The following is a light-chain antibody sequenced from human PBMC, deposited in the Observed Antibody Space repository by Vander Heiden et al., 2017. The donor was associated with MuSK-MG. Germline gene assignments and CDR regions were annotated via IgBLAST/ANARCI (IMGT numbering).Light chain of an antibody. CDR1: QSVSSY. V-gene: IGKV3-11*01. CDR3: QQRSNWPPLFT. CDR2: DSS. Sequence: EIVLTQSPATLSLSPGERATLSCRASQSVSSYFAWYQQKPGQGPRLLIYDSSNRATGIPARFSGSGSGTDFTLTISSLEPEDFAVYSCQQRSNWPPLFTFGPGTKVDIK. J-gene: IGKJ3*01.